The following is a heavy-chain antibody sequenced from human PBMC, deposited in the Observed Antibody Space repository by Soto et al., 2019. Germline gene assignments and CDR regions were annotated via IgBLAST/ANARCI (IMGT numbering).Heavy chain of an antibody. V-gene: IGHV4-31*03. J-gene: IGHJ5*02. D-gene: IGHD6-6*01. CDR2: IYYSGST. CDR1: GGSISSGGYY. Sequence: SETLSLTCTVSGGSISSGGYYWSWIRQHPGKGLEWIGYIYYSGSTYYNPSLKSRVTISVDTSKNQFSLKLSSVTAAHTAVYYCARERPDGARLDPWGQGTLVTVS. CDR3: ARERPDGARLDP.